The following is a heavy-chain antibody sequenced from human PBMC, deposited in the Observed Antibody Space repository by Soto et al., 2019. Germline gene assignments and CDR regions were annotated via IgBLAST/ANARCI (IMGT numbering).Heavy chain of an antibody. V-gene: IGHV1-2*04. CDR2: INPNSGGT. Sequence: GASVKVSCKASGYTFTGYYMHWVRQAPGQGLEWMGWINPNSGGTNYAQKFQGWVTMTRDTSISTAYMELSRLRSDDTAVYYCAREEANDFWSGYQHLKISGSLDPWGQGTLVTVSS. J-gene: IGHJ5*02. D-gene: IGHD3-3*01. CDR3: AREEANDFWSGYQHLKISGSLDP. CDR1: GYTFTGYY.